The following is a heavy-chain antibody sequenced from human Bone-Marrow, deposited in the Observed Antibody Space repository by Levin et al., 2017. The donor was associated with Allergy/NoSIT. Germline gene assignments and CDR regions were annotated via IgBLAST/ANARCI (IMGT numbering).Heavy chain of an antibody. J-gene: IGHJ4*02. Sequence: KISCKASGGTFSSYAISWVRQAPGQGLEWMGGIIPIFGTANYAQKFQGRVTITADESTSTAYMELSSLRSEDTAVYYCARNYYDSSGYGMNWGQGTLVTVSS. CDR3: ARNYYDSSGYGMN. V-gene: IGHV1-69*01. CDR2: IIPIFGTA. CDR1: GGTFSSYA. D-gene: IGHD3-22*01.